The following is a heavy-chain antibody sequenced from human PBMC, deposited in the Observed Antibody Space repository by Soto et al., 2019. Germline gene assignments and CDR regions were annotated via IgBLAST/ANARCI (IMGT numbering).Heavy chain of an antibody. CDR2: ISSSSSTI. CDR1: GFTFSSYS. J-gene: IGHJ4*02. D-gene: IGHD6-13*01. Sequence: GGSLRLSCAASGFTFSSYSMNWVRQAPGKGLEWVSYISSSSSTIYYADSVKGRFTISRDNAKNSLYLQMNSLRAEDTAVYYCARDRAAAGIVFDYWGQGTLVTVSS. CDR3: ARDRAAAGIVFDY. V-gene: IGHV3-48*01.